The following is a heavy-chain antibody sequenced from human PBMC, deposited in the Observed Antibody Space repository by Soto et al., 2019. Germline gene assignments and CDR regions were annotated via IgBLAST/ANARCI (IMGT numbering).Heavy chain of an antibody. CDR1: GGSISSGGYY. D-gene: IGHD2-21*01. CDR2: IYYSGST. Sequence: QVQLQESGPGLVKPSQTLSLTCTVSGGSISSGGYYWSWIRKHQGKGLEWIGYIYYSGSTYYNPSLKSRDTISVDTSKNQFSLKLSSVTAADTAVYYCARGQGVMWDYWGQGTLVNVSS. CDR3: ARGQGVMWDY. V-gene: IGHV4-31*03. J-gene: IGHJ4*02.